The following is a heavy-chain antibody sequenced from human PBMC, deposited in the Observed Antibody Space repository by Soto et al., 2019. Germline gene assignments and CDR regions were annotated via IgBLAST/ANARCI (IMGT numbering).Heavy chain of an antibody. V-gene: IGHV5-51*01. J-gene: IGHJ6*01. Sequence: GESLKISCQGSGYSFANYLIAWVRQMPVKGLEWVGVIYPGDSDTRYSPSFRGQVTISADKSISHVYLQWSSLKASDTAMYYCARNLLRKYYYGMDVSGRRTTVTFCS. CDR2: IYPGDSDT. CDR1: GYSFANYL. D-gene: IGHD3-10*01. CDR3: ARNLLRKYYYGMDV.